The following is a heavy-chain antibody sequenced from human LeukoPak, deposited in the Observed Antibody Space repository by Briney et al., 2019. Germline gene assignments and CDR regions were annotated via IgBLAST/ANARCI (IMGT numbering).Heavy chain of an antibody. J-gene: IGHJ5*02. Sequence: GGSLRLSCAASGFSFSSYWMHWVRQAPGKGLVWVSRITPDGSSTNSADSVKGRFTISRDNSKNTLYLQMNSLRSEDTAVYYCARDATGDGDLESWGQGTLVTVSP. V-gene: IGHV3-74*01. CDR1: GFSFSSYW. CDR3: ARDATGDGDLES. CDR2: ITPDGSST. D-gene: IGHD4-17*01.